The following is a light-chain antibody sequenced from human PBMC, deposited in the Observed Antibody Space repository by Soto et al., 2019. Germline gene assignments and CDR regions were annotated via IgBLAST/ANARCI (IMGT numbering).Light chain of an antibody. CDR2: GAS. Sequence: EIVMTQSPATLSVSPGERATLSCRASQSVNSHLAWYQQKPGQAPRLLIYGASTRATGIPARFSGSGSGTEFTLTISSLQSEDFAVYYCQQYTNWWTFGQGTKVEIK. V-gene: IGKV3-15*01. CDR3: QQYTNWWT. J-gene: IGKJ1*01. CDR1: QSVNSH.